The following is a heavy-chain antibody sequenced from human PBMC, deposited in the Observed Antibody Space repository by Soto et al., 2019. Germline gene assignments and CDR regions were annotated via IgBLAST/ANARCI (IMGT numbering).Heavy chain of an antibody. CDR1: GFTFSSYA. CDR2: ISSNGGST. CDR3: ARGGRRDGYNLLDAFDI. Sequence: GGSLRLSCAASGFTFSSYAMHWVRQAPGKGLEYVSAISSNGGSTYYADSVKGRFTISRDNSKNTLYLQMGSLRAEDMAVYYCARGGRRDGYNLLDAFDIWGQGTMVTV. V-gene: IGHV3-64*02. D-gene: IGHD5-12*01. J-gene: IGHJ3*02.